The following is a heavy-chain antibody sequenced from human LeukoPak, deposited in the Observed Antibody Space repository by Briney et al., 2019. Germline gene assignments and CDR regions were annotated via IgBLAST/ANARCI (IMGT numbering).Heavy chain of an antibody. D-gene: IGHD3-22*01. Sequence: PSETLSLTCTVSGGSISSYYWSWIRQPPGKGLEWIGYIYYSGSTNYNPSLKSRVTISVDTSKNQFSLKLSSVTAADTAVYYCARISPYYYDSRGAFDIWGQGTMVTVSS. V-gene: IGHV4-59*01. CDR1: GGSISSYY. CDR3: ARISPYYYDSRGAFDI. CDR2: IYYSGST. J-gene: IGHJ3*02.